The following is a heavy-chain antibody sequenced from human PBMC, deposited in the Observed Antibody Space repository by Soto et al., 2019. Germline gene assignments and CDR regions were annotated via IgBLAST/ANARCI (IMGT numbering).Heavy chain of an antibody. CDR1: GFTFSDYW. V-gene: IGHV3-74*01. D-gene: IGHD6-19*01. CDR2: INSDGSYT. CDR3: ARDHGRAKAVAANTFDI. Sequence: EVQLVESGGGLIEPGESLRLSCAASGFTFSDYWMHWVRQAPGKGPVWVSRINSDGSYTSYSDSVKGRFTISRDNAKNTLYLQMNGLRAEDTALYYCARDHGRAKAVAANTFDIWGQGTMVTVSS. J-gene: IGHJ3*02.